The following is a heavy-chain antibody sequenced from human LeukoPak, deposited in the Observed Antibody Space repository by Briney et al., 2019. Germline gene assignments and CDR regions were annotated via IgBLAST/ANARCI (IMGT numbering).Heavy chain of an antibody. D-gene: IGHD6-19*01. CDR2: ISGSGGST. Sequence: GGSLRLSCAASGFTFSSHGMSWVRQAPGKGPEWFSIISGSGGSTHYADSVKGRFIISRDNSKNTLYLQMNSLRAEDMAIYYCAKCRGWDSSGWPIDHWGQGTLVTVSS. CDR1: GFTFSSHG. CDR3: AKCRGWDSSGWPIDH. V-gene: IGHV3-23*01. J-gene: IGHJ4*02.